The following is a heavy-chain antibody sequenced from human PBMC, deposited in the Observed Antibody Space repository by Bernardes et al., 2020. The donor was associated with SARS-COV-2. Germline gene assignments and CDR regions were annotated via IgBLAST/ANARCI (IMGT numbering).Heavy chain of an antibody. CDR1: GYTLTSFSSYG. J-gene: IGHJ4*02. V-gene: IGHV1-18*04. CDR2: ISGYNGNP. CDR3: GSGYLGSFDH. D-gene: IGHD3-22*01. Sequence: ASVKVSCKASGYTLTSFSSYGISWVRQAPGQGLEWMGWISGYNGNPNYAQKLQGRVTMTTDTSTSTAYMELRSLRSDDTAVYFCGSGYLGSFDHWGQGTLVTVSS.